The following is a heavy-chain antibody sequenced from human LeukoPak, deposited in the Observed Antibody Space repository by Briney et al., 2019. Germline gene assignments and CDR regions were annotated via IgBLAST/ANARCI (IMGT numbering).Heavy chain of an antibody. CDR1: GFTFSSYS. CDR3: ARALIRDYDTLDY. V-gene: IGHV3-48*01. CDR2: ISGSSSTI. J-gene: IGHJ4*02. D-gene: IGHD5-12*01. Sequence: GGSLRLSCAASGFTFSSYSMNWVRQAPGKGLEWVSYISGSSSTIYYADSVKGRFPISRDNAKNSLYLQMNSLRAEDTALYHCARALIRDYDTLDYWGQGTLVTVSS.